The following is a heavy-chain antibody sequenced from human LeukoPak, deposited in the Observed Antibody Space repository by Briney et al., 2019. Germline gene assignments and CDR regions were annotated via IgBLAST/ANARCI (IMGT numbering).Heavy chain of an antibody. D-gene: IGHD3-10*01. V-gene: IGHV5-51*01. Sequence: GESLKISCKGSGYSFTSYWSGWLRQMPGKGLEWMGIIYPGDSETRYSPSFQGQVTISVDKSISTAYLQWSSLRSSDTAMYYCGGSPFRGVMVDYWGQGTLVTVSS. CDR2: IYPGDSET. CDR1: GYSFTSYW. J-gene: IGHJ4*02. CDR3: GGSPFRGVMVDY.